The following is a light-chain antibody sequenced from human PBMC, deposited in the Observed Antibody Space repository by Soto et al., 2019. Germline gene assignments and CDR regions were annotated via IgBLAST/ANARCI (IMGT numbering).Light chain of an antibody. CDR3: QESYSTPRT. Sequence: DIQLTHSPSSLSASVGVRVTITCRASQSISSSLNWYQQNPRKAPKLLIYAASSLQSGVPSRFGGSGSGTDFTLTISRLQTDDFPTLYGQESYSTPRTFGQGTKVEIK. CDR2: AAS. J-gene: IGKJ1*01. V-gene: IGKV1-39*01. CDR1: QSISSS.